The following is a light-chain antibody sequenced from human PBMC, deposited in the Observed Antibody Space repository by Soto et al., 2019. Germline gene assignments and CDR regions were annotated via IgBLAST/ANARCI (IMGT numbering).Light chain of an antibody. V-gene: IGKV3-15*01. CDR2: GAS. Sequence: EIVMTQSPATLSVSPVERATLSCMASQSVSSNLAWYQQKPGQAPRLLINGASTRATGIPARFSGSGSGTEFTLTISSLQSEDFAVYYCQQYNNWPQTFGQGTKVDI. CDR1: QSVSSN. J-gene: IGKJ1*01. CDR3: QQYNNWPQT.